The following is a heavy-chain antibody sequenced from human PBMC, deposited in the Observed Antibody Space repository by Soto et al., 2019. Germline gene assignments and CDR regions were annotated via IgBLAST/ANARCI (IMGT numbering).Heavy chain of an antibody. J-gene: IGHJ4*02. CDR1: GFTVSSNY. Sequence: EVQLVESGGGLVQPGGSLRLSCAASGFTVSSNYMSWVRQAPGKGLECVSVLYRGGSTYYADSVKGRFTISRDRPKNTLYLPINSLRAEDTAVYYCAREPRNRIAGSTTSEDYWGQGTLVTVSS. CDR2: LYRGGST. CDR3: AREPRNRIAGSTTSEDY. V-gene: IGHV3-66*01. D-gene: IGHD1-7*01.